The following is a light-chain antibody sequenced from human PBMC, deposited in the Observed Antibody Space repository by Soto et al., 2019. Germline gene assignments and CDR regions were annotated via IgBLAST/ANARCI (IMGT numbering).Light chain of an antibody. CDR3: QQYETFSGT. V-gene: IGKV1-5*01. CDR1: QSVSGW. J-gene: IGKJ1*01. Sequence: DIQMTQSPSSLSASVGDRVTVTCQASQSVSGWLAWYQQKPGEAPKLLIYDASALPRGVPSRFSGSGSGTKCTLTIASLQPDDVATYYCQQYETFSGTFGPGAKVDIK. CDR2: DAS.